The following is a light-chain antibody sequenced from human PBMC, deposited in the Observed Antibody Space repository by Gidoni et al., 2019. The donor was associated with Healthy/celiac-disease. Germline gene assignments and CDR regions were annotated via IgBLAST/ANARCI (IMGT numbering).Light chain of an antibody. CDR1: QSISSY. CDR2: AAS. Sequence: DIQMTQSPSSLSASVGDRVTITCRASQSISSYLNWYQQKPGKAPKLLIYAASILQSGVPSRFSGSGSGTDFTFTISSLQPEDFATYYCQQSYSTPLTFGGGTKVEIK. J-gene: IGKJ4*01. CDR3: QQSYSTPLT. V-gene: IGKV1-39*01.